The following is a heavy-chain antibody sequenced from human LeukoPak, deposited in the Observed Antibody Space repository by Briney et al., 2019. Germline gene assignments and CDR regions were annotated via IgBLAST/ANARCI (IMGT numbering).Heavy chain of an antibody. Sequence: ASVKVSCKASGGTFSSYAISWVRQAPGQGLEWMGGIIPIFGTAYYAQKFQGRVTITADESTSTAYMELSSLRSEDTAVYYCARTSYDYVWGSYRLFDYWGQGTLVTVSS. CDR3: ARTSYDYVWGSYRLFDY. D-gene: IGHD3-16*02. J-gene: IGHJ4*02. CDR2: IIPIFGTA. CDR1: GGTFSSYA. V-gene: IGHV1-69*13.